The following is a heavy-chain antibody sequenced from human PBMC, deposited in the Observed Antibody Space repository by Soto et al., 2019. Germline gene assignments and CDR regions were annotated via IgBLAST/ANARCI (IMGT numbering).Heavy chain of an antibody. CDR3: VRGYSDYTDYFDY. CDR2: IKQDGSEK. Sequence: PGGSLRLSCAASGFSFSSFCMIWVRQAPGKGLEWVAIIKQDGSEKHYVDSVKGRFTVSRDNAEKSLYLQMDSLRPDDTAVYYCVRGYSDYTDYFDYWGQGALVTVSS. CDR1: GFSFSSFC. J-gene: IGHJ4*02. V-gene: IGHV3-7*03. D-gene: IGHD5-12*01.